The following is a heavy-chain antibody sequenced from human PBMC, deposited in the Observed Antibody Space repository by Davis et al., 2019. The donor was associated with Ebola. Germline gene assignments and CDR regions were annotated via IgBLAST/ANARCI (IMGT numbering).Heavy chain of an antibody. CDR2: INHSGST. CDR1: GGSFSGYY. V-gene: IGHV4-34*01. Sequence: SETLSLTCAVYGGSFSGYYWSWIRQPPGKGLEWIGEINHSGSTNYNPSLKSRVTISVETSKNQFSLKLSSVTAADTAVYYCARNRRGYGYYYYGMDVWGQGTTVTVSS. D-gene: IGHD5-12*01. CDR3: ARNRRGYGYYYYGMDV. J-gene: IGHJ6*02.